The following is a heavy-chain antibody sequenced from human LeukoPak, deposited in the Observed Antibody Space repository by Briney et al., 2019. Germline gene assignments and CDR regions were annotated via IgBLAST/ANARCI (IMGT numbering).Heavy chain of an antibody. CDR1: GFTFNTYW. J-gene: IGHJ4*02. CDR3: ARDERSGYYVF. Sequence: GGSLRLSCAASGFTFNTYWMSWVRQAPGRGLEWVANIGGDGSMTQYADSVRGRFTISRGNAKTSLYLQMSSLKADDSAVYYCARDERSGYYVFWGQGILVTVSS. CDR2: IGGDGSMT. D-gene: IGHD3-22*01. V-gene: IGHV3-7*01.